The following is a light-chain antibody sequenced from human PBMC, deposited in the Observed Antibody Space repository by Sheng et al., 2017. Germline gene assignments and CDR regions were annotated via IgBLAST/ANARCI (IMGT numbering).Light chain of an antibody. CDR3: QQYQSYPHT. Sequence: DIQMTQSPSTLSASVGDRVTITCRASESMSYWLAWYQQKPGKAPKLLIYKASALXSGVPSRFSGSGSRTEFTLTISSLQPDDFATYYCQQYQSYPHTFGQGTKLGD. V-gene: IGKV1-5*03. CDR1: ESMSYW. CDR2: KAS. J-gene: IGKJ2*01.